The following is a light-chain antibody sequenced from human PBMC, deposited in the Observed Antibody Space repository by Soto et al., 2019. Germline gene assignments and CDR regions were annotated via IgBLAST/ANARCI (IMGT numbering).Light chain of an antibody. V-gene: IGLV2-8*01. CDR2: EVS. CDR1: SSDVGGYNY. Sequence: QSVLTQPPSASGSPGQSVTISCTGTSSDVGGYNYVSWYQQHPGKAPKLMIYEVSKRPSGVPDRFSGSKSGNTASLTVPGLQAEDEADYYCSSYAGSTYVFGTGTKVTVL. J-gene: IGLJ1*01. CDR3: SSYAGSTYV.